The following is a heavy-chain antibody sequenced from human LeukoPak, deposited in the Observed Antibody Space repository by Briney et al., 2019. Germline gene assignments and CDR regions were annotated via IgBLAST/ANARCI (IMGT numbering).Heavy chain of an antibody. D-gene: IGHD3-10*01. CDR3: ARDRWFGELSGTGAFDI. CDR2: IGAYNGNT. CDR1: GYTFTSYG. J-gene: IGHJ3*02. V-gene: IGHV1-18*01. Sequence: ASVKVSCKASGYTFTSYGISWVRQAPGQGLEWMGWIGAYNGNTNYAQKLQGRVTMTTDTSTSTAYMELRSLRSDDTAVYYCARDRWFGELSGTGAFDIWGQGTMVTVSS.